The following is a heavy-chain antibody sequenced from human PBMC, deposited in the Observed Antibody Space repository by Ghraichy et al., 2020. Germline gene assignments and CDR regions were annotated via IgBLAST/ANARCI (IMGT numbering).Heavy chain of an antibody. CDR1: GFTFSSYS. V-gene: IGHV3-21*01. CDR3: ARGGNYYDSSGYYYRAFDI. Sequence: GESLNISCAASGFTFSSYSMNWVRQAPGKGLEWVSSITSGSSYMYFADSVKGRFTISRDNAKNSLYLQMNSLRAEDTAVYYCARGGNYYDSSGYYYRAFDIWGQGTMVTVSS. D-gene: IGHD3-22*01. J-gene: IGHJ3*02. CDR2: ITSGSSYM.